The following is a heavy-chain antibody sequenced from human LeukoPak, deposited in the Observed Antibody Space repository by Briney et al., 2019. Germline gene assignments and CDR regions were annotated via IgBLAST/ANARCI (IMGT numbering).Heavy chain of an antibody. CDR1: GYSFTFYW. Sequence: GESLKISCRTSGYSFTFYWVGWVRQMPGRGLEWMGIIYPGNSNTRYSPSFQGQVTISADKSISTAYLQWSSLKASDTATYYCARSATNWFDSWGQGTLVTVSS. D-gene: IGHD2-15*01. V-gene: IGHV5-51*01. CDR3: ARSATNWFDS. J-gene: IGHJ5*01. CDR2: IYPGNSNT.